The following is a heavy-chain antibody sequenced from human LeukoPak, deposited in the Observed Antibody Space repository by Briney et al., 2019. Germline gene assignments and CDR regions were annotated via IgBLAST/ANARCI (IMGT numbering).Heavy chain of an antibody. D-gene: IGHD2-2*01. Sequence: SETLSLTCAVYGGSFSGYYWSWIRQPPGKGLEWIGEINHSGSTNYNPSLKSRVTISVDTSKNQFSLKLSSVTAADTAVYYCARILAYCSSTSCSSHMDVWGKGTTVTVSS. CDR3: ARILAYCSSTSCSSHMDV. J-gene: IGHJ6*03. CDR1: GGSFSGYY. CDR2: INHSGST. V-gene: IGHV4-34*01.